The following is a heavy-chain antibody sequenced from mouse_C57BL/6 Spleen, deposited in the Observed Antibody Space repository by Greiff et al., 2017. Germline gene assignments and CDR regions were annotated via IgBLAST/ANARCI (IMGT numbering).Heavy chain of an antibody. J-gene: IGHJ2*01. CDR2: IYPGDGDT. D-gene: IGHD1-1*01. Sequence: VQLQQSGAELVKPGASVKISCKASGYAFSSYWMNWVKQRPGKGLEWIGQIYPGDGDTNYHGKFKGKATLTADKSSSTAYMQLSSLTSEDSAVYFCASITTVVARYFDYWGQGTTLTVSS. CDR3: ASITTVVARYFDY. CDR1: GYAFSSYW. V-gene: IGHV1-80*01.